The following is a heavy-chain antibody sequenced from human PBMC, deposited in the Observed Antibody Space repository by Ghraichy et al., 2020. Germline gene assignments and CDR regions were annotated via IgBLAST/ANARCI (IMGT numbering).Heavy chain of an antibody. CDR2: IYYSGST. Sequence: SETLSLTCTVSGGSISSYYWSWIRQPPGKGLEWIGYIYYSGSTNYNPSLKSRVTISVDTSKNQFSLKLSSVTAADTAVYYCARDLHSGYDVNLKANYYYYGMDVWGQGTTVTVSS. CDR1: GGSISSYY. J-gene: IGHJ6*02. D-gene: IGHD5-12*01. V-gene: IGHV4-59*01. CDR3: ARDLHSGYDVNLKANYYYYGMDV.